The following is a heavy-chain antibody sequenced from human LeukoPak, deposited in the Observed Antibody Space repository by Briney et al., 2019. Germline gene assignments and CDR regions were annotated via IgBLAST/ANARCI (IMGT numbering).Heavy chain of an antibody. CDR1: GFSASSNY. CDR2: IYSGGST. J-gene: IGHJ4*02. D-gene: IGHD4-17*01. CDR3: ARDTETTVAIGY. Sequence: GGSLRLSRAASGFSASSNYMNWVRQAPGGGLGWVAVIYSGGSTYYADSIKSRFTISKDNSKNTLYLQTNSLRAEDTAVYYCARDTETTVAIGYWGQGTLVTVSS. V-gene: IGHV3-66*01.